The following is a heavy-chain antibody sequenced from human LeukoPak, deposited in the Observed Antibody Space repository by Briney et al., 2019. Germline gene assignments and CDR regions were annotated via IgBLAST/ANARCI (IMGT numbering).Heavy chain of an antibody. CDR2: IYYSGST. CDR1: GGSISSSSYY. V-gene: IGHV4-39*01. J-gene: IGHJ4*02. D-gene: IGHD3-22*01. CDR3: ARRDDSSGYHKIFDY. Sequence: SETLSLTCTVSGGSISSSSYYWGWIRQPPGKGLEWIGSIYYSGSTYYNPSLKSRVTISVDTSKNQFSLNLSSLTAADTAVYYCARRDDSSGYHKIFDYWGPGTLVTVSS.